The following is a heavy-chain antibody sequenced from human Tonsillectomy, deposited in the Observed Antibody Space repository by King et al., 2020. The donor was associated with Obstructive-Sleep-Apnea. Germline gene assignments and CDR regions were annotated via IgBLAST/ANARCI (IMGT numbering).Heavy chain of an antibody. Sequence: VQLVESGGGLVQPGGSLRLSCTVSGFTFSNYWMTWVRQAPGKGLEWGANIKQDGGEKYYVDSVKGRFTISRENAKNSLYLQMNSLRAEDTAGYYCARDRPRDDYGDLHEVYWGQGTLVTVSS. CDR3: ARDRPRDDYGDLHEVY. CDR2: IKQDGGEK. D-gene: IGHD4-17*01. CDR1: GFTFSNYW. V-gene: IGHV3-7*01. J-gene: IGHJ4*02.